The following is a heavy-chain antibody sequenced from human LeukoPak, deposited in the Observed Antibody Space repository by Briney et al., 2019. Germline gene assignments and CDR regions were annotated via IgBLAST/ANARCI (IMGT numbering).Heavy chain of an antibody. Sequence: ASVKVSCKASGYTFTSYDINWVRQATGQGLEWMGWMNPNSGNTGYAQKFQGRVTITRNTSISTAYMELSSLRSEDTAVYYCARGLYSSSWYRADYYYYMDVWGKGTTVTVSS. CDR2: MNPNSGNT. D-gene: IGHD6-13*01. CDR1: GYTFTSYD. V-gene: IGHV1-8*03. J-gene: IGHJ6*03. CDR3: ARGLYSSSWYRADYYYYMDV.